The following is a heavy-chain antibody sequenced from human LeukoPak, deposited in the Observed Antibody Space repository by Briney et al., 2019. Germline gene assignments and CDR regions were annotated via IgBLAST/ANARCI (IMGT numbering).Heavy chain of an antibody. CDR2: VYPDDSDA. Sequence: GESLKISCKYSFTHYWIGWVRQVPGKGLEYMGIVYPDDSDARYSPSFLGQVTMSADKSTSTAYLQWSSLKASDTGIYYCARRRDYNFDFWGQGTQVIVSS. CDR3: ARRRDYNFDF. J-gene: IGHJ4*02. V-gene: IGHV5-51*01. CDR1: YSFTHYW. D-gene: IGHD4-11*01.